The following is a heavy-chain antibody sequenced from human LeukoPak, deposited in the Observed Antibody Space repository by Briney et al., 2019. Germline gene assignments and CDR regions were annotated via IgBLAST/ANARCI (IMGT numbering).Heavy chain of an antibody. Sequence: SVKVSCKASGGTFSSYAISWVRQAPGQGLEWMGGIIPIFGTANYAQKFQGRVTITTDESTSTAYMELSSLRSEDTAVYYCASSIAARRVHPYYYYYMDVWGKGPTVTVSS. J-gene: IGHJ6*03. V-gene: IGHV1-69*05. CDR2: IIPIFGTA. D-gene: IGHD6-6*01. CDR3: ASSIAARRVHPYYYYYMDV. CDR1: GGTFSSYA.